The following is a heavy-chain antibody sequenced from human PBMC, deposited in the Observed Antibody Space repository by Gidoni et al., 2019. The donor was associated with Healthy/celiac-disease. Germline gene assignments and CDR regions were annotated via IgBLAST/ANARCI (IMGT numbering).Heavy chain of an antibody. Sequence: QVQLQQWGAGLLKPSETLSLTCAVYGGSFSGYYWRWIRQPPGKRLEWIGEIHHSGSTNYNPSLKSRVTISVDTSKNQFSLKLSSVTAADTAVYYCAREYYDILTGYAYYYYGMDVWGQGTTVTVSS. V-gene: IGHV4-34*01. J-gene: IGHJ6*02. CDR2: IHHSGST. CDR1: GGSFSGYY. CDR3: AREYYDILTGYAYYYYGMDV. D-gene: IGHD3-9*01.